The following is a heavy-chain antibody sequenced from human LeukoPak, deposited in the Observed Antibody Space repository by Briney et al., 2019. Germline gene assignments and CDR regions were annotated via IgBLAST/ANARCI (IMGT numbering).Heavy chain of an antibody. CDR1: GGSISSSSYY. Sequence: SETLSLTCTVSGGSISSSSYYWGSIPQPPGKGLEWIGTIYYSGSTYYNPSLQSRVTISVHTSKNQFSLKLSSVTAADTAVYYCARQGSGNYLSPVNYWGQGTLVTVSS. J-gene: IGHJ4*02. CDR2: IYYSGST. V-gene: IGHV4-39*01. D-gene: IGHD1-26*01. CDR3: ARQGSGNYLSPVNY.